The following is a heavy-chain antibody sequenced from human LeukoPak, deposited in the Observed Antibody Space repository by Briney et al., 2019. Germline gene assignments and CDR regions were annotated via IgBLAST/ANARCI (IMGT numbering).Heavy chain of an antibody. CDR1: GYTLTGYY. V-gene: IGHV1-2*02. CDR3: ATYGSGSYYKIYDYYYMDV. J-gene: IGHJ6*03. Sequence: ASVKVSCKASGYTLTGYYMHWVRQAPGQGLEWMGWINPNSGGTNYAQKFQGRVTMTRDTSISTAYMELSRLRSDDTDVYYCATYGSGSYYKIYDYYYMDVWGKGTTVTVSS. D-gene: IGHD3-10*01. CDR2: INPNSGGT.